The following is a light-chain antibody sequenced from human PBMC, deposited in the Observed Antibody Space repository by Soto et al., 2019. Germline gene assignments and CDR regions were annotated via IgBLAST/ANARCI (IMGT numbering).Light chain of an antibody. CDR3: QQSYSTRIT. V-gene: IGKV1-33*01. CDR2: DAS. J-gene: IGKJ5*01. CDR1: QDISNY. Sequence: DIHMIQSPSSLSACQEDRVTITCQASQDISNYLNWYQQKPGKAPKLLIYDASNLETGVPSRFSGSGSGTDFTLTISSLQPEDFATYYCQQSYSTRITFGQGTRLEIK.